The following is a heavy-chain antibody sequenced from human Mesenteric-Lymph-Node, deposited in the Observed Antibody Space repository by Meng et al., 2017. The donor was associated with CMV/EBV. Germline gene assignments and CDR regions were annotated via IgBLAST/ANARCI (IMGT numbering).Heavy chain of an antibody. CDR2: IIPILGIA. D-gene: IGHD3-3*01. J-gene: IGHJ3*02. CDR1: GYTFTSYT. Sequence: SVKVSCKASGYTFTSYTISWVRQAPGQGLEWMGRIIPILGIANYAQKFQGRVTITADKSTSTAYMELSSLRSEDTAVYYCARAPGVLRFLEWLSGAFDIWGQGTMVTVSS. CDR3: ARAPGVLRFLEWLSGAFDI. V-gene: IGHV1-69*02.